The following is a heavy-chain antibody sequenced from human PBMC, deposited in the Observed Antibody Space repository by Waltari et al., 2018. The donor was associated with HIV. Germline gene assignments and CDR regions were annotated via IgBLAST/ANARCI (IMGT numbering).Heavy chain of an antibody. CDR3: ARGSDYDFWSSVNFDY. V-gene: IGHV4-59*01. CDR1: GGSISSYY. J-gene: IGHJ4*02. CDR2: IYYSGST. Sequence: QVQLQESGPGLVKPSETLSLTCTVSGGSISSYYWSWNRQPPGKGLEWIGYIYYSGSTNYNPSLKSRVTIAVDTSKNQFSLKLSSVTAADTAVYYCARGSDYDFWSSVNFDYWGQGTLVTVSS. D-gene: IGHD3-3*01.